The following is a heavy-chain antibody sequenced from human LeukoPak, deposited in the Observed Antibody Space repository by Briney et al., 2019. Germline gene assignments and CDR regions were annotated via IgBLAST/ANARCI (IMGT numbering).Heavy chain of an antibody. J-gene: IGHJ4*02. V-gene: IGHV2-5*02. CDR3: AHIKWELLLIDY. Sequence: SGPTLVKPTQTLTLTCACSGFSVSADGVGVGWIRQPPGKALEWLAIIYWDGDQRYNPSLRNRLAITKDTSKNQVVLTMTNMDPVDTATYYCAHIKWELLLIDYWGQGTLVTVSS. CDR2: IYWDGDQ. D-gene: IGHD1-26*01. CDR1: GFSVSADGVG.